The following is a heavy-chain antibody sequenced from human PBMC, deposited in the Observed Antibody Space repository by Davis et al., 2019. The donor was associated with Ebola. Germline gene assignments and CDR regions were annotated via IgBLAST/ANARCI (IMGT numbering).Heavy chain of an antibody. CDR3: AKDQGSGCSSTTCQTGYYYYYGLDV. CDR2: ISWNSGSI. J-gene: IGHJ6*02. D-gene: IGHD2-2*01. V-gene: IGHV3-9*01. Sequence: PGGSLRLSCAASGFTFDDYAMHWVRQLPGKGLEWVSSISWNSGSIGYADSVKGRLTISRDNAKNFLYLQMNSLRVEDTALYHCAKDQGSGCSSTTCQTGYYYYYGLDVWGQGTTVTVSS. CDR1: GFTFDDYA.